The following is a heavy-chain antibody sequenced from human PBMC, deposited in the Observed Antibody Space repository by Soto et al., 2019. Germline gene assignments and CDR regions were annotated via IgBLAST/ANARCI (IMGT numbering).Heavy chain of an antibody. D-gene: IGHD6-13*01. CDR2: INAGNGNT. CDR1: GYTFTSYA. V-gene: IGHV1-3*01. Sequence: ASVKVSCKASGYTFTSYAMHWVRQAPGQRLEWMGWINAGNGNTKYSQKFQGRVTITRDTSASTAYMELSSLRSEDTAVYYCAREGEQLAPGYYYYYYMDVWGKGTTVTVSS. CDR3: AREGEQLAPGYYYYYYMDV. J-gene: IGHJ6*03.